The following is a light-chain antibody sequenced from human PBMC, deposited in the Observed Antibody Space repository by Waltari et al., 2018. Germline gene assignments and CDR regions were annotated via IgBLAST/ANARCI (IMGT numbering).Light chain of an antibody. CDR3: QQSYSTPQRT. CDR1: QSISSY. V-gene: IGKV1-39*01. CDR2: AAS. Sequence: DIQMTQSPSSLSASVGDRVTITCRAIQSISSYLNWYQQKPGKAPKLLIYAASSLQSGVPSRFSGSGSGTDFTLTISSLQPEDFATYYCQQSYSTPQRTFGQGTKVEIK. J-gene: IGKJ1*01.